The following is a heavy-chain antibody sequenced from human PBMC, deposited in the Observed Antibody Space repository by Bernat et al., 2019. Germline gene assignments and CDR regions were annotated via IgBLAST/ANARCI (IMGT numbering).Heavy chain of an antibody. Sequence: QVQLVQSGAEVKKPAASVKDSCKASGYTYTSYDINWVLQATGQGLEWMGWMNPNSGNTGYAQKFKGRVTMTKNNSISTAYMELSSLRAEDTAVYYCARGELLWFGVVDYWGKGTLVTVSS. CDR3: ARGELLWFGVVDY. D-gene: IGHD3-10*01. CDR1: GYTYTSYD. CDR2: MNPNSGNT. J-gene: IGHJ4*02. V-gene: IGHV1-8*01.